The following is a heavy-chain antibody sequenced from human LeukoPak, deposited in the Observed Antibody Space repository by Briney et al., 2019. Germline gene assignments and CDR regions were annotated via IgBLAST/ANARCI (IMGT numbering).Heavy chain of an antibody. CDR3: ARLVVAAFDY. CDR1: GGSISSSSYY. J-gene: IGHJ4*02. CDR2: IYHSGST. Sequence: SETLSLTCTVSGGSISSSSYYWGWIRQPPGKGLEWIGSIYHSGSTYYNPSLKSRVTISVDTSKNQFSLKLSSVTAADTAVYYSARLVVAAFDYWGQGTLVTVSS. V-gene: IGHV4-39*07. D-gene: IGHD2-15*01.